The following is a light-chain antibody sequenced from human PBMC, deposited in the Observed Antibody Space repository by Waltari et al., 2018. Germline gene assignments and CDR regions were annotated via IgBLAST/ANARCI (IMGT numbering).Light chain of an antibody. J-gene: IGLJ1*01. CDR1: SGDLASYNS. CDR2: DVT. Sequence: QSALTQPASVSGSPGQSITISCTGTSGDLASYNSVSWYQQYPGEAPKLIIYDVTSRPSGVSSRFSGSKSGHTAFLTISGLQAEDEADFFCSSYTTSWTYVFGTGTTVNVL. V-gene: IGLV2-14*03. CDR3: SSYTTSWTYV.